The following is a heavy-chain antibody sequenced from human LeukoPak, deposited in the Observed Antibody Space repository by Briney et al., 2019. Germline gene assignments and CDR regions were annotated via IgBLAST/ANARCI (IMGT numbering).Heavy chain of an antibody. CDR1: GFTFSSYS. V-gene: IGHV3-21*01. D-gene: IGHD6-13*01. Sequence: GGSLRLSCAAPGFTFSSYSMNWVRQAPGKGLEWVSSISSSSSYMEYADSVKGRFTISRDNAKNSLYLQMNSLRAEDTAVYYCARFETIAVATVDYWGQGTLATVSS. CDR2: ISSSSSYM. CDR3: ARFETIAVATVDY. J-gene: IGHJ4*02.